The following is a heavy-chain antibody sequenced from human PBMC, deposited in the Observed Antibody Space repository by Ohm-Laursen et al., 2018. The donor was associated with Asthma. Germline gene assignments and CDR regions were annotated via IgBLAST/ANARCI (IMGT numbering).Heavy chain of an antibody. Sequence: SVKVSCNASGGTFSSYAISWVRQAPGQGLEWMGGIIPIFGTANYAQKFHDRFTITADESTSTVYMTLSSLTSEDTAVYYCARKTGSCITSNCYSLDFWGQGTLVTVSS. CDR2: IIPIFGTA. D-gene: IGHD2-15*01. CDR1: GGTFSSYA. J-gene: IGHJ4*02. V-gene: IGHV1-69*13. CDR3: ARKTGSCITSNCYSLDF.